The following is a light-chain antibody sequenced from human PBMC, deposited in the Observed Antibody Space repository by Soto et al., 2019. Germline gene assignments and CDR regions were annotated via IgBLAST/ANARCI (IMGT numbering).Light chain of an antibody. CDR3: QHYDHWPLT. J-gene: IGKJ4*01. CDR2: AAS. CDR1: QGISSW. Sequence: DIQMTQSPSSVSASVGDRVTITCRASQGISSWLAWYQQKPGKAPKLLIYAASSLQSGVPSRFSGSGSGTEFTLTISSLQSEDFAVYFCQHYDHWPLTFGGGTTVEIK. V-gene: IGKV1-12*01.